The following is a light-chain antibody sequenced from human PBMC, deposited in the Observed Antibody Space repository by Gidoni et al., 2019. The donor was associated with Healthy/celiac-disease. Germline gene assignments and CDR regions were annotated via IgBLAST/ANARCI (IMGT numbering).Light chain of an antibody. V-gene: IGKV3-20*01. CDR2: GAS. Sequence: EIVLTQSPGTLSLSPGERATLSYRASQSVSSSYLAWYQQKPGQAPMLLIYGASSRATGIPDRFSGSGSGTDFTLTISRLEPEDFALYYCQQYGSSLLFGGGTKVEIK. CDR1: QSVSSSY. CDR3: QQYGSSLL. J-gene: IGKJ4*01.